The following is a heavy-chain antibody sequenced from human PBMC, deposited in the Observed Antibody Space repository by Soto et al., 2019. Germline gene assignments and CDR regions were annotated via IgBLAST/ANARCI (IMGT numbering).Heavy chain of an antibody. CDR1: GGSISNGGYY. V-gene: IGHV4-31*03. CDR3: ARSGVLTGRYFDY. D-gene: IGHD3-9*01. CDR2: IHDTGST. J-gene: IGHJ4*02. Sequence: QVQLQESGPGLVKPSQTLSLTCTVSGGSISNGGYYWSWIRRHPGKGLEWIGFIHDTGSTYYNPSLKSRVTISVDTSKNQFSLKLRSVTAADTAVYYCARSGVLTGRYFDYWGQGTLVTVSS.